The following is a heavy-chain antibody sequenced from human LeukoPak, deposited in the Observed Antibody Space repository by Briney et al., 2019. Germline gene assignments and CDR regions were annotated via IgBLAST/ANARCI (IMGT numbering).Heavy chain of an antibody. J-gene: IGHJ5*02. V-gene: IGHV3-48*01. CDR2: ISSSGSTT. CDR3: ARDDSNYWLS. D-gene: IGHD3-9*01. CDR1: GFTFSSPS. Sequence: GGSLRLSCTASGFTFSSPSLIWVRQTPGKGLEWVSYISSSGSTTYYADFVKARFTISRENVKNSLFLQMNSLRAEDTAVYYCARDDSNYWLSWGQGTLVTVSS.